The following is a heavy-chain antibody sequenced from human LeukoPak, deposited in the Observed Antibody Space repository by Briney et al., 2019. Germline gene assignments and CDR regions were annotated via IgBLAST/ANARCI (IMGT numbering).Heavy chain of an antibody. CDR2: INPNSGGT. CDR1: GYTFTGYY. D-gene: IGHD3-3*01. Sequence: ASVKVSCKASGYTFTGYYMHWVRQAPGQGLEWMGWINPNSGGTNYAQKFQGRVTMTRDTSISTAYMELSRLRSEDTAVYYCARAGDFWSGYYTIWGQGTLVTVSS. CDR3: ARAGDFWSGYYTI. J-gene: IGHJ4*02. V-gene: IGHV1-2*02.